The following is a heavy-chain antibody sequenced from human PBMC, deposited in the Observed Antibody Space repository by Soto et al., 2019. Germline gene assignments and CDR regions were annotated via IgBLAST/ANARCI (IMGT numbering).Heavy chain of an antibody. Sequence: GASVKVSFKASGYTFNTYNMYWVRQAPGQGLEWMGWISAYNGNTNYAQKLQGRVTMTTDTSTSTAYMELRSLRSDDTAVYYCAREGPVEWQRPFDYWGKGTLVTVSS. CDR1: GYTFNTYN. CDR3: AREGPVEWQRPFDY. CDR2: ISAYNGNT. J-gene: IGHJ4*02. V-gene: IGHV1-18*04. D-gene: IGHD1-26*01.